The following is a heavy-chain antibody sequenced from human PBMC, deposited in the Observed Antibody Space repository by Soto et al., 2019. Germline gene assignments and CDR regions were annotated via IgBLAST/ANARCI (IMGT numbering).Heavy chain of an antibody. D-gene: IGHD3-3*01. CDR3: ARQTLRFLEWLPRGYYYYGMDV. J-gene: IGHJ6*02. Sequence: SQTLSLTCAISGDSVSSNSAAWNWIRQSPSRGLEWLGRTYYRSKWYNDYAVSVKSRITINPDTSKNQFSLQLNSVTPEDTAVYYCARQTLRFLEWLPRGYYYYGMDVWGQGTTVTVSS. CDR2: TYYRSKWYN. V-gene: IGHV6-1*01. CDR1: GDSVSSNSAA.